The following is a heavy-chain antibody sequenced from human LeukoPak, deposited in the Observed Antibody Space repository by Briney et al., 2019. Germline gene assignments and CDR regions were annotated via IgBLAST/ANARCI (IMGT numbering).Heavy chain of an antibody. V-gene: IGHV1-2*06. CDR3: ARDAEYYDFWSGYYVWFDP. CDR1: GYTFTGYY. J-gene: IGHJ5*02. Sequence: ASVKVSCKASGYTFTGYYMRWVRQAPGQGLEWMGRINPNSGGTNYAQKFQGRVTMTRDTSISTAYMELSRLRSDDTAVYYCARDAEYYDFWSGYYVWFDPWGQGTLVTVSS. D-gene: IGHD3-3*01. CDR2: INPNSGGT.